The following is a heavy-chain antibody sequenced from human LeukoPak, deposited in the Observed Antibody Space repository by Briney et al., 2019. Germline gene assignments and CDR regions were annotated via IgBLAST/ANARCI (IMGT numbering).Heavy chain of an antibody. CDR1: GFTFSSYW. V-gene: IGHV3-66*04. CDR3: ARQRGTTVTTYQVN. Sequence: PGGSLRFSCAASGFTFSSYWMHWVRQAPGRGLEWVSILYGGGNTYYGGSVKDRFTISRDNTKNTLYLQMNSLRAEDTAVYYCARQRGTTVTTYQVNWGQGTLVTGSS. CDR2: LYGGGNT. D-gene: IGHD4-17*01. J-gene: IGHJ4*02.